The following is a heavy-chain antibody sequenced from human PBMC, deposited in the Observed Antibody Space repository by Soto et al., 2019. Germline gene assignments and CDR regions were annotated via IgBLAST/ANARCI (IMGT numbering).Heavy chain of an antibody. Sequence: QMQLVQSGAEVKKPGASVKVSCKASGYTFTSYQMHWVRQAPGQGLEWMGIINPSGGRITYAPRFQRRVMVTRDASTNTGQMELRSLRSEATAVYYCARDGPPTTTGVGPSYAMDVWGQGTTVTVS. D-gene: IGHD3-3*01. J-gene: IGHJ6*02. CDR1: GYTFTSYQ. V-gene: IGHV1-46*01. CDR2: INPSGGRI. CDR3: ARDGPPTTTGVGPSYAMDV.